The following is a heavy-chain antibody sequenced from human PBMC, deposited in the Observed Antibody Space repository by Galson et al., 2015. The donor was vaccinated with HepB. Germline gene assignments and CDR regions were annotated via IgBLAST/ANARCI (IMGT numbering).Heavy chain of an antibody. CDR2: IRRNTYGATT. CDR3: AREAAGLGGYFDY. V-gene: IGHV3-49*03. D-gene: IGHD6-13*01. J-gene: IGHJ4*02. CDR1: GFTFGDYA. Sequence: SLRLSCASSGFTFGDYAVNWFRQAPGKGLEWIGFIRRNTYGATTEYAASLKGRFSISRDDSKNTAHLQMNSLQTEDTAVYFCAREAAGLGGYFDYWGRGTLVTVSS.